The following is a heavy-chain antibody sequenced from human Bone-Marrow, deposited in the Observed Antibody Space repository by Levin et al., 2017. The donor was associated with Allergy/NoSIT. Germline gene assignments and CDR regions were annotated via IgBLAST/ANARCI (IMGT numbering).Heavy chain of an antibody. CDR2: IKSKASGGTI. J-gene: IGHJ4*02. Sequence: PGESLKISCVASGITFSDAWMSWVRQAPGKGLEFVGRIKSKASGGTIYYAASVKGRFTISRDDSEIPLYLQMDSLRTEDTAVYYCAKDKMLFGYWGQGSLVTVSS. CDR1: GITFSDAW. CDR3: AKDKMLFGY. D-gene: IGHD2-21*01. V-gene: IGHV3-15*01.